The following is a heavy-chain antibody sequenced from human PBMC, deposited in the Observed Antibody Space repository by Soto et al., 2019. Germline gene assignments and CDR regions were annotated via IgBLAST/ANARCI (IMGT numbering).Heavy chain of an antibody. J-gene: IGHJ4*01. V-gene: IGHV3-30-3*01. Sequence: PGGSLRLSCAASGFTFSSYAMHWVRQAPGKGLEWVAVISYDGSNKYYADSVKGRFTISRDNSKNTLYLQMNSLTPEDTAVYYCARTMVWGVIIVGSDYRAQQTLVPVSS. CDR1: GFTFSSYA. D-gene: IGHD3-10*01. CDR2: ISYDGSNK. CDR3: ARTMVWGVIIVGSDY.